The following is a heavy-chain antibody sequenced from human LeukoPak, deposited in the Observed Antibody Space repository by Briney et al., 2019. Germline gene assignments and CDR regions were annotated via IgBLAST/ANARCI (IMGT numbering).Heavy chain of an antibody. D-gene: IGHD3-3*02. Sequence: ASVKVSCKASGYTFTGYYMHWVRQAPGQGLEWMGWINPNSGGTNYAQKFQGRVTMTRDTSISTAYMELSRLRSDDTAVYYCARDIRDYYYYYYMDVWGKGTTVTVSS. V-gene: IGHV1-2*02. CDR3: ARDIRDYYYYYYMDV. CDR1: GYTFTGYY. CDR2: INPNSGGT. J-gene: IGHJ6*03.